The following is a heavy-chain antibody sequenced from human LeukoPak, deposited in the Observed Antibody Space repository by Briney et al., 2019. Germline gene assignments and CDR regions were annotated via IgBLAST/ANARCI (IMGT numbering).Heavy chain of an antibody. J-gene: IGHJ4*02. Sequence: SETLSLTCTVSGGSISNYYWSWIRQPPAKGLEWIGYIYFDGSTNYNPSLKSRVTISLDTSKNHLPLKLSSVTAADTALYYCARAGNDWNTGYYFDYWGQGTLVTVSS. CDR3: ARAGNDWNTGYYFDY. D-gene: IGHD1/OR15-1a*01. CDR1: GGSISNYY. CDR2: IYFDGST. V-gene: IGHV4-59*01.